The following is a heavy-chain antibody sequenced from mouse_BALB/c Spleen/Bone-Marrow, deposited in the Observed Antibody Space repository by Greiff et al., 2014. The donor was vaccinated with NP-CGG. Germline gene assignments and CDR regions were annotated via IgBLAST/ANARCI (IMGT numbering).Heavy chain of an antibody. D-gene: IGHD1-2*01. J-gene: IGHJ4*01. CDR3: ARITTATGAMDY. CDR1: GFSLTSYG. Sequence: VKLQESGPGLVAPSQSLSITCTVSGFSLTSYGVHWVRQPPGKGLEWLGVIWADGSTNYNSALMSRLSIRKDNSKSQVFLKMNSLQTDDTAMYYCARITTATGAMDYWGQGTSATVSS. V-gene: IGHV2-9*02. CDR2: IWADGST.